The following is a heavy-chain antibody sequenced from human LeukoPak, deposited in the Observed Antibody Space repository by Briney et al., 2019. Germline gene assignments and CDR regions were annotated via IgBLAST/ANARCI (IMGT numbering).Heavy chain of an antibody. D-gene: IGHD6-19*01. CDR2: ISGSGGST. Sequence: ASVKVSCKASGYTFTSYAMSWVRQAPGKGLEWVSAISGSGGSTYYADSVKGRFTISRDNSKNTLYLQMNSLRAEDTAVYYCAKETRAAVVDYWGQGTLVTVSS. CDR3: AKETRAAVVDY. J-gene: IGHJ4*02. V-gene: IGHV3-23*01. CDR1: GYTFTSYA.